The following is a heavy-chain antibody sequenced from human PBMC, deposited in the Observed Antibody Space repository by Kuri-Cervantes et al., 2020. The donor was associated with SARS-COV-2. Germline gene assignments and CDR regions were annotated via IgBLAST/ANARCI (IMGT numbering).Heavy chain of an antibody. D-gene: IGHD6-6*01. V-gene: IGHV3-30-3*01. J-gene: IGHJ6*02. Sequence: GGSLRLSCAASGLSFSNYAMRWVRQAPGKGLEWVAVISYDGSNKYYADSVKGRFTISRDNSKNTLYLQMNSLRAEDTAVYYCARDQGLYSSSSHPEGYYYGMDVWGQGTTVTVSS. CDR2: ISYDGSNK. CDR3: ARDQGLYSSSSHPEGYYYGMDV. CDR1: GLSFSNYA.